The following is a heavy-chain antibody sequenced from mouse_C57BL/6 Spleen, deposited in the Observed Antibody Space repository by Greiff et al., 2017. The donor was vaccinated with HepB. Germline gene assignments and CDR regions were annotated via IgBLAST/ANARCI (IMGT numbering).Heavy chain of an antibody. CDR2: IYPGSGST. V-gene: IGHV1-55*01. CDR1: GYTFTSYW. J-gene: IGHJ2*01. Sequence: QVQLKQPGAELVKPGASVKMSCKASGYTFTSYWITWVKQRPGQGLEWIGDIYPGSGSTNYNEKFKSKATLTVDTSSSTAYMQLSSLTSEDSAVYYCARGDYGSSHLDYWGQGTTLTVSS. D-gene: IGHD1-1*01. CDR3: ARGDYGSSHLDY.